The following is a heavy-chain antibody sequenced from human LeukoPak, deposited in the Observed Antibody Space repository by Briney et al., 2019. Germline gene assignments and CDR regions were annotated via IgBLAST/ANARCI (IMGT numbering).Heavy chain of an antibody. V-gene: IGHV3-23*01. J-gene: IGHJ4*02. D-gene: IGHD3-22*01. CDR3: AKDGFDYYDSSGYHYFDY. Sequence: ETLSLTCAVYGGSFSGYYWSWIRQPPGKGLEWVSGISTSGGGIYFAESVKGRFTISRDNSMNTLYLQMYSLRADDTAIYYCAKDGFDYYDSSGYHYFDYWGQGTLVTVSS. CDR2: ISTSGGGI. CDR1: GGSFSGYY.